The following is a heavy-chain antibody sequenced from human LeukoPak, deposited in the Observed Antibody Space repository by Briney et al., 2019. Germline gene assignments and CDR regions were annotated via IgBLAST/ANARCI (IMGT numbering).Heavy chain of an antibody. CDR3: AGRLRSGVDY. Sequence: SQTLSLTCTVSGGSISSGSYHWAWIRQPPGKGLEWIGNIYYSGSTYYNPSLKSRVTISVGTSKNQFSLRLSSVTAADTAVYYCAGRLRSGVDYWGQGTLVTVSS. CDR2: IYYSGST. D-gene: IGHD1-26*01. V-gene: IGHV4-39*01. CDR1: GGSISSGSYH. J-gene: IGHJ4*02.